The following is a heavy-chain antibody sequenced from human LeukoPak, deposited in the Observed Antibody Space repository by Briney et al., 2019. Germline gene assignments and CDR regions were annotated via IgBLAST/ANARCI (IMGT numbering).Heavy chain of an antibody. CDR3: ASGREYYGSGSHDDAFDI. CDR1: GYTFTGYY. J-gene: IGHJ3*02. CDR2: INPNSGGT. Sequence: ASVKVSCKTSGYTFTGYYMHWVRQAPGQGLEWMGWINPNSGGTNYAQKFQGRVTMTRDTSFSTAYMELSRLRSDDTALYYCASGREYYGSGSHDDAFDIWGQGTMVTVS. V-gene: IGHV1-2*02. D-gene: IGHD3-10*01.